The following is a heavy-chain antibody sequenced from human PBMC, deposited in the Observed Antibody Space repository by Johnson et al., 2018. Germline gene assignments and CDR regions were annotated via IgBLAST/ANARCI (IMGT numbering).Heavy chain of an antibody. D-gene: IGHD2-15*01. CDR1: GFTFSNYA. J-gene: IGHJ3*02. CDR2: ISGSGGST. Sequence: VQLVESGGGLVQPGGSLRLSCAASGFTFSNYAMSWVRQAPGKGLEWVSVISGSGGSTYYADSGKGRFIISRDNSKNTLYLQMNSLGAEDTAVYYCAKSRRVVVVVAAPEIWGQGTMVTVSS. CDR3: AKSRRVVVVVAAPEI. V-gene: IGHV3-23*04.